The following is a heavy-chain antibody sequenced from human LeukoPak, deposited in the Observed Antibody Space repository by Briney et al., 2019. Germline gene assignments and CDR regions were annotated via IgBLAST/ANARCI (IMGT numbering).Heavy chain of an antibody. V-gene: IGHV3-48*04. CDR2: ISSSSSTI. CDR3: ARVMNYYDSVSPFDY. CDR1: GFTFSSYS. Sequence: PGGSLRLSCAASGFTFSSYSMNWVRQAPGKGLEWVSYISSSSSTIYYADSVKGRFTISRDNAKNTLYLQMNSLRAEDTAVYYCARVMNYYDSVSPFDYWGQGTLVTVSS. D-gene: IGHD3-22*01. J-gene: IGHJ4*02.